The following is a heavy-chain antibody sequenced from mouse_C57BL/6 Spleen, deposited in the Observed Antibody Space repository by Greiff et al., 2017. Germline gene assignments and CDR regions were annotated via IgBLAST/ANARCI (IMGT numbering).Heavy chain of an antibody. D-gene: IGHD1-1*01. CDR2: IYPGSGNT. CDR3: ARGPYYYGSADFDY. Sequence: QVQLQQSGPELVKPGASVKISCKASGYSFTSYYIHWVKQRPGQGLEWIGWIYPGSGNTKYNEKFKGKATLTADTSSSTAYMQLSSLTSEDSAVYSCARGPYYYGSADFDYWGQGTTLTVSS. V-gene: IGHV1-66*01. CDR1: GYSFTSYY. J-gene: IGHJ2*01.